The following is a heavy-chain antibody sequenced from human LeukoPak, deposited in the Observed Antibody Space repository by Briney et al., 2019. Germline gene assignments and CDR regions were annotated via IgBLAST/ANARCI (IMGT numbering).Heavy chain of an antibody. CDR1: GYTFTSYG. CDR3: ARAYTPHYDYSNSGWANYYYGMDV. D-gene: IGHD4-4*01. J-gene: IGHJ6*02. Sequence: GASVKVSCKASGYTFTSYGISWVRQAPGQGLEWMGWISAYNGNTNYAQKLQGRVTMTTDTSTRTAYMELRSLRSDDTAVYYCARAYTPHYDYSNSGWANYYYGMDVWGQGTTVTVSS. CDR2: ISAYNGNT. V-gene: IGHV1-18*01.